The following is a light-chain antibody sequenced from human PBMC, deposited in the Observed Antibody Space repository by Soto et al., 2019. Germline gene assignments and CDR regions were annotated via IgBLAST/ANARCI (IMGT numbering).Light chain of an antibody. J-gene: IGLJ1*01. V-gene: IGLV2-23*01. Sequence: QSVLTQPASVSGSPGQSITISCTGTSRDVGSYNLVSWYQQHPGNAPKLIIYEGTKRPSGVPYRFSGSQSDNPAPLTNSWLQEEDEGDYHCGSFAVSSIYFFGTGTKVTVL. CDR3: GSFAVSSIYF. CDR1: SRDVGSYNL. CDR2: EGT.